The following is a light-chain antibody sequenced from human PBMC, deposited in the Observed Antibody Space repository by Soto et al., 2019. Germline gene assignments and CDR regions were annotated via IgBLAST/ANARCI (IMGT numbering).Light chain of an antibody. CDR3: AAWDDTLRGPV. J-gene: IGLJ2*01. CDR1: SSNVGTNS. CDR2: RND. V-gene: IGLV1-47*01. Sequence: QAVVTQPPSASGTPGQRVTISCSGSSSNVGTNSVYWYQHLPGTAPKLLIYRNDRRPSGVPDRFSGSKSGTSASLAISGLRSEDESDYYCAAWDDTLRGPVFGGGTKLTVL.